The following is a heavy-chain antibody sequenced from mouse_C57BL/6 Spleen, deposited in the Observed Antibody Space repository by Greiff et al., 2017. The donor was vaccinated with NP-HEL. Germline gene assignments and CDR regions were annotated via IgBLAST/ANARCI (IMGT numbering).Heavy chain of an antibody. CDR3: ARGDVDAMDY. V-gene: IGHV5-6*01. CDR2: ISSGGSYT. CDR1: GFTFSSYG. D-gene: IGHD3-3*01. J-gene: IGHJ4*01. Sequence: EVQGVESGGDLVKPGGSLKLSCAASGFTFSSYGMSWVRQTPDKRLEWVATISSGGSYTYYPDSVKGRFTISRDNAKNTLYLQMSSLKSEDTAMYYCARGDVDAMDYWGQGTSVTVSS.